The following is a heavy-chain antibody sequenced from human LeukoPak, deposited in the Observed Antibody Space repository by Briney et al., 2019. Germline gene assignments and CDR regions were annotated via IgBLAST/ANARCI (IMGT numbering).Heavy chain of an antibody. CDR3: ARAHQNRAFFDY. J-gene: IGHJ4*02. CDR2: IWYDGSNK. Sequence: GGSLRLSCAASGFTFSSYGMHWVRQAPGKGLEWVAVIWYDGSNKHYADSVKGRFTISRDNSKNTLYLQMNSLRAEDTAVYYCARAHQNRAFFDYWGQGTLVTVSS. D-gene: IGHD1-26*01. CDR1: GFTFSSYG. V-gene: IGHV3-33*01.